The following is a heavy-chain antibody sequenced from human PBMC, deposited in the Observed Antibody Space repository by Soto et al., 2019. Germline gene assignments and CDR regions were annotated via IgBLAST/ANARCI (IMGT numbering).Heavy chain of an antibody. D-gene: IGHD3-22*01. V-gene: IGHV4-30-4*01. J-gene: IGHJ3*02. CDR3: ARGITMIVVPKDAFDI. CDR1: GGSISSGDYY. Sequence: PSETLSLTCTVSGGSISSGDYYWSWIRQPPGKGLEWIGYIYYSGSTYYNPSLKSRVTISVDTSKNQFSLKLSSVTAADTAVYYCARGITMIVVPKDAFDIWGQGTMVTVSS. CDR2: IYYSGST.